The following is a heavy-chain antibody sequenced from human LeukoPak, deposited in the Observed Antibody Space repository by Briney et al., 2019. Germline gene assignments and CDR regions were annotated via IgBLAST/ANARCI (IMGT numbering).Heavy chain of an antibody. CDR1: GYTFTGYY. J-gene: IGHJ3*02. D-gene: IGHD6-19*01. Sequence: ASVKVSCKASGYTFTGYYMHWVRQAPGQGLEWMGWINPNGGGTNYAQKFQGRVTMTRDTSISTAYMELSRLRSDDTAVYYCARDADFLYSSGWYMAFDIWGQGTMVTVSS. CDR2: INPNGGGT. V-gene: IGHV1-2*02. CDR3: ARDADFLYSSGWYMAFDI.